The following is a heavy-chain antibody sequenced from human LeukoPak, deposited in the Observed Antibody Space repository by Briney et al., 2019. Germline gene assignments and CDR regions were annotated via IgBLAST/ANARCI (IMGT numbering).Heavy chain of an antibody. D-gene: IGHD4-17*01. CDR1: GFTFSSYE. Sequence: GGSLRLSCAASGFTFSSYEMNWVRQAPGKGLEWVSYISSSGSTIYYADSVKGRFTISRDNTKNSLYLQMNSLRAEDTAVYYCARLSTVTTFDYWGQGTLVTVSS. V-gene: IGHV3-48*03. J-gene: IGHJ4*02. CDR2: ISSSGSTI. CDR3: ARLSTVTTFDY.